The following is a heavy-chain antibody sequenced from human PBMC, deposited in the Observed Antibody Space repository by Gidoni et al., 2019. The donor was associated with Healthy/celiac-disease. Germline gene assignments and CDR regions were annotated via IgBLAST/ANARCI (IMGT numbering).Heavy chain of an antibody. CDR1: GFTFSSYA. Sequence: QVQLVESVRGVVQPGRSLSLSCAASGFTFSSYAIHWVRQAPGKGLEWVAVISYDGSNKNDADSVKGRFTISRDNSKNTLYLQMNSLRAEDTAVYYCARDRALQPTYYYYGMDVWGQGTTVTVSS. CDR3: ARDRALQPTYYYYGMDV. D-gene: IGHD4-4*01. V-gene: IGHV3-30-3*01. CDR2: ISYDGSNK. J-gene: IGHJ6*02.